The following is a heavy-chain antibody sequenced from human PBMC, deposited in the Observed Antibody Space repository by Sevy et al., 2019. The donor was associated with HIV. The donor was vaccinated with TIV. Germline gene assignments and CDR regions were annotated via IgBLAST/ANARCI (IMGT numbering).Heavy chain of an antibody. CDR2: INPKTAGT. V-gene: IGHV1-2*02. CDR3: VRSEGLVPAAGDYYYYGMDV. D-gene: IGHD2-2*01. Sequence: ASVKVSCKASGYTFTGYYMHWVRQAPGQGLEWMGWINPKTAGTNYAQKFQGRVTMTRDTSISTAYMELSRLRSDDTAVYYCVRSEGLVPAAGDYYYYGMDVWGQGTTVTVSS. J-gene: IGHJ6*02. CDR1: GYTFTGYY.